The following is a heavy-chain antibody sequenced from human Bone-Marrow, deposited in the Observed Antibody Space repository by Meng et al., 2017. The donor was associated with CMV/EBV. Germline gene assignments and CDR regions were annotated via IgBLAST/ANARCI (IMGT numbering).Heavy chain of an antibody. CDR2: ISYDGNNK. J-gene: IGHJ3*02. CDR3: VRDFAATMVWAFHI. Sequence: GGSLRLSCAASGFIFSHYSMHWVRQAPGKGLEWVAVISYDGNNKFYADSVKGRFTISRDSSKKTPYLQMNSLRVEDTAVYYCVRDFAATMVWAFHIWGQGTMVTVSS. D-gene: IGHD5-24*01. CDR1: GFIFSHYS. V-gene: IGHV3-30-3*01.